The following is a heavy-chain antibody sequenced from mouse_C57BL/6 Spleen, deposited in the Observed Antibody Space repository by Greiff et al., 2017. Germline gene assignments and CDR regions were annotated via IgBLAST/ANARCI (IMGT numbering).Heavy chain of an antibody. J-gene: IGHJ4*01. CDR1: GFTFTDYY. CDR2: IRNKANGYTT. CDR3: ARYYYGSSYAMDY. Sequence: EVQRVESGGGLVQPGGSLSLSCAASGFTFTDYYMSWVRQPPGKALEWLGFIRNKANGYTTEYSASVKGRFTISRDNSQSILYLQMNALRAEDSATYYCARYYYGSSYAMDYGGQGTSVTVSS. V-gene: IGHV7-3*01. D-gene: IGHD1-1*01.